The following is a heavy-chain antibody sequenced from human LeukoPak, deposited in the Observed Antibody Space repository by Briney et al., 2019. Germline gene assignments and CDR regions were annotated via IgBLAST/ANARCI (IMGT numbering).Heavy chain of an antibody. J-gene: IGHJ6*03. CDR3: ARAPGDCSSTSCYYYYYMDV. Sequence: AASVKVSCKASGYTFTSYYMHWVRQAPGQGLEWLGIINPSGGSTSYAQKFQGRVTMTRDTSTSTVYMELSSLRSEDTAVYYCARAPGDCSSTSCYYYYYMDVWGKGTTVTISS. V-gene: IGHV1-46*01. CDR2: INPSGGST. CDR1: GYTFTSYY. D-gene: IGHD2-2*01.